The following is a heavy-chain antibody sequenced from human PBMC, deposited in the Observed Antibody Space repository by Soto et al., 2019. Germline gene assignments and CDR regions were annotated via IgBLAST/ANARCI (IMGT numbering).Heavy chain of an antibody. Sequence: GESLKISCKGSGYSFTSYWIGWVRQMPGKGLEWMGRIDPSDSYTNYSPSFQGHVTISADKSISTAYLQWSSLKASDTAMYYWSRMASGNYYMVSWVQGAMVIVSS. CDR2: IDPSDSYT. J-gene: IGHJ1*01. CDR1: GYSFTSYW. V-gene: IGHV5-10-1*01. CDR3: SRMASGNYYMVS. D-gene: IGHD3-10*01.